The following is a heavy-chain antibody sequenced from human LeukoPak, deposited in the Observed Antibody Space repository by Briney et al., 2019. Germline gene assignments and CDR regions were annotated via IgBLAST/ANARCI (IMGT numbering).Heavy chain of an antibody. CDR3: AGVAGSSGPYWYFDL. J-gene: IGHJ2*01. Sequence: SETLSLACTVSGGSISSYYWSWIRQPPGKGLEWIGYIYYSGSTNYNPSLKSRVTISVDTSKNQFSLRLSSVTAADTAVYYCAGVAGSSGPYWYFDLWGRGTLVTVSS. CDR1: GGSISSYY. V-gene: IGHV4-59*08. CDR2: IYYSGST. D-gene: IGHD6-19*01.